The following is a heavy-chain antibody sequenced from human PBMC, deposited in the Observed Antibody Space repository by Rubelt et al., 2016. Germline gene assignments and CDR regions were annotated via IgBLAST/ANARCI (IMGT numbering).Heavy chain of an antibody. CDR3: ARRGGSSCYYYFDY. J-gene: IGHJ4*02. CDR1: GGSISGYY. V-gene: IGHV4-59*01. Sequence: QVQLQESGPGLVKPSETLSLTCSVSGGSISGYYWNWIRQPPGKGLEWIGYVYSSGSTNYNPSLKSRVTISVDSSKNQFALNRSCVTAAETDVYYWARRGGSSCYYYFDYSGQGTMVTVSS. CDR2: VYSSGST. D-gene: IGHD3-22*01.